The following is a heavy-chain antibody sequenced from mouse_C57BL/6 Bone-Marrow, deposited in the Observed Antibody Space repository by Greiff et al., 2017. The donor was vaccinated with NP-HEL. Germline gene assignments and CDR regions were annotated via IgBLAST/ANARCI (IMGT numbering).Heavy chain of an antibody. D-gene: IGHD2-10*02. CDR3: ARAYGNYLDY. Sequence: EVKLVESGPGLVKPSQSLSLTCSVTGYSITSGYYWNWIRRFPGNKLEWVGSISYDGSNNYSPSLKNRISITRDTSKNQVFLKLNAVTAEDTATYYCARAYGNYLDYWGQGTTLTVSS. CDR1: GYSITSGYY. V-gene: IGHV3-6*01. CDR2: ISYDGSN. J-gene: IGHJ2*01.